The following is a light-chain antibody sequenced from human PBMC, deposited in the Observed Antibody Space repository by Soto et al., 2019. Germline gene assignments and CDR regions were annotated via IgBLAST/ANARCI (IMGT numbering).Light chain of an antibody. V-gene: IGKV3-20*01. Sequence: EIVLTQSPGTLSLSPGERATLSCRASQSISSSYLAWYQQKPGQAPRLLIYGASSRATGIPDRFSGSGSGTDFTLTISRLEPEDFAVYFCQQYVRPPCTFGQGTKVDIK. CDR2: GAS. CDR3: QQYVRPPCT. CDR1: QSISSSY. J-gene: IGKJ1*01.